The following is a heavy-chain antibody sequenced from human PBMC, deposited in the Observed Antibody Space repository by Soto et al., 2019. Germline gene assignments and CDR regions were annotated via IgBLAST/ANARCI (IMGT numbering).Heavy chain of an antibody. CDR3: ARYLSGGYDLDSFAY. V-gene: IGHV1-18*01. CDR1: GYTFSNYA. J-gene: IGHJ4*02. Sequence: QIQLVQSGAEVKKPGASVKVSCKAAGYTFSNYAIKWVRQAPGQGLEWMGWISAHNGNTNYAEKFQGRVAMNTDTSQNTAYMELMSLRSDDTAVYYAARYLSGGYDLDSFAYWRQGTLVTVSS. D-gene: IGHD5-12*01. CDR2: ISAHNGNT.